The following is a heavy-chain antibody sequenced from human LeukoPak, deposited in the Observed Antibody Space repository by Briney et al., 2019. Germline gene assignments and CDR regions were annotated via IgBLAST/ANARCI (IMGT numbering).Heavy chain of an antibody. V-gene: IGHV3-9*01. J-gene: IGHJ4*02. CDR1: GFTFDDYA. CDR3: AKDKEEVLTPYFDY. Sequence: GRSLRLSCAASGFTFDDYAMHWVRQAPGKGLEWVSGISWNSGSIGYADSVKGRFTISRDNAKNSLYLQMNSLRAEDTALYYCAKDKEEVLTPYFDYWGQGTLVIVSS. D-gene: IGHD4-23*01. CDR2: ISWNSGSI.